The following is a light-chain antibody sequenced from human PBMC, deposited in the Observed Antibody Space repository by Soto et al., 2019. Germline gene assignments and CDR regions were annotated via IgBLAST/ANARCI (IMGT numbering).Light chain of an antibody. CDR2: GNN. CDR1: SSNIGAGYD. J-gene: IGLJ2*01. CDR3: QSYDTNLSGV. V-gene: IGLV1-40*01. Sequence: QPVLTQPPSVSGAPGQRVTISCTGSSSNIGAGYDVHWYQQLPGTAPKLLIYGNNNRPSGVPDRFSGSKSGTSASLAITGLQAEDEADYYCQSYDTNLSGVFGGGTKLTVL.